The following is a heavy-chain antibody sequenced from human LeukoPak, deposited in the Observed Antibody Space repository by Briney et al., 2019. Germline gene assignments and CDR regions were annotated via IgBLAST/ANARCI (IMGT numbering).Heavy chain of an antibody. CDR2: VYYSGST. CDR3: ARDLYGSGSFLPESP. Sequence: SETLSLTCTVSGASVTTRNYYWSWIRQPPGKGLEWIGYVYYSGSTNYNPSLQSRVTMSVDTSKNQFSLKRTSVTAADTAVYYCARDLYGSGSFLPESPWGQGTLVTVSS. J-gene: IGHJ5*02. CDR1: GASVTTRNYY. D-gene: IGHD3-10*01. V-gene: IGHV4-61*01.